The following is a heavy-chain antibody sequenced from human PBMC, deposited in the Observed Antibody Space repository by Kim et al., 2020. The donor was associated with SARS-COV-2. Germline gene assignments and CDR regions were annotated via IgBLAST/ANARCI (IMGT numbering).Heavy chain of an antibody. Sequence: SETLSLTCSVSGVSITTYFWSWIRQSPEKGLECIGNIYHSGNTNYNPSLESRVTTSVDTSRNEFSLRLRSVTAADTAVYFCARAAKGGGSNRMHFDFWG. J-gene: IGHJ4*01. CDR1: GVSITTYF. CDR2: IYHSGNT. V-gene: IGHV4-59*13. CDR3: ARAAKGGGSNRMHFDF. D-gene: IGHD2-15*01.